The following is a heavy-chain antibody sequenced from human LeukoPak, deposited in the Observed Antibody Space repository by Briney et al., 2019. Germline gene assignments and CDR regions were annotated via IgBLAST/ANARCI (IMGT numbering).Heavy chain of an antibody. CDR1: GGSISSYY. Sequence: SETLSLTCTVSGGSISSYYWSWLRQPAGKGLEWIGRIYNSGSTNYNPSLTSRVTMPVDTSKNQFSLKLSSVTAADTAVYYCARERPVLRFLEWSANPHYYYYVDVWGKGTTVTVSS. V-gene: IGHV4-4*07. D-gene: IGHD3-3*01. J-gene: IGHJ6*03. CDR3: ARERPVLRFLEWSANPHYYYYVDV. CDR2: IYNSGST.